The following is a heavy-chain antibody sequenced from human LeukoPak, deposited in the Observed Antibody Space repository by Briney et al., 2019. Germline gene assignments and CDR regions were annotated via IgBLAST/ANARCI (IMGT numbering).Heavy chain of an antibody. CDR2: IYTTERT. CDR3: ARDLPSYYFGSGNMFDP. Sequence: PSETLSLTCSVSGDSISTYYWSWIRQPAGKGLEWIGRIYTTERTNYNSFLKSRVTMSKDTFKNQVSLRLSSVTAADTAVYYCARDLPSYYFGSGNMFDPWGPGILVTVSS. D-gene: IGHD3-10*01. CDR1: GDSISTYY. J-gene: IGHJ5*02. V-gene: IGHV4-4*07.